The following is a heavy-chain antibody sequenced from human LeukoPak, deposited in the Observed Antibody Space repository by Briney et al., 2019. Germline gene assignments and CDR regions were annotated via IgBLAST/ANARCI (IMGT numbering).Heavy chain of an antibody. V-gene: IGHV1-8*01. J-gene: IGHJ6*02. CDR2: MNPNSGNT. CDR3: ARIMRACYYYGMDV. Sequence: ASVKVSCKASGYTFTSYDINWVRQATGQGLEWMGWMNPNSGNTGYAQKFQGRVTMTRNTSISTAYMELSSLRSEDTAVYYCARIMRACYYYGMDVWGQGTTVTVSS. CDR1: GYTFTSYD.